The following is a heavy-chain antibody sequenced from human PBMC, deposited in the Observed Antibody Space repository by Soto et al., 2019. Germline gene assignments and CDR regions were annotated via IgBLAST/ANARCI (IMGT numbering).Heavy chain of an antibody. CDR2: IDWDDDN. CDR1: GFSLSTSGMC. Sequence: SGPTLVNPTQTLTLTCTFSGFSLSTSGMCVSWIRQPPGKALEWLALIDWDDDNYYSTSLKTRLTISKDTSKNQVVLTMTNMDPVDTATYYCARIRGQLLLTTYYYYGMDVWGQGTTVTVSS. CDR3: ARIRGQLLLTTYYYYGMDV. D-gene: IGHD2-15*01. J-gene: IGHJ6*02. V-gene: IGHV2-70*01.